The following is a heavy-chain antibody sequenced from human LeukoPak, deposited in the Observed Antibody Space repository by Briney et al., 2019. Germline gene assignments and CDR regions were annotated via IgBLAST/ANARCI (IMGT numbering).Heavy chain of an antibody. D-gene: IGHD4-17*01. CDR2: IYSGGTT. CDR3: ARGDYGSGLDTYAFDI. V-gene: IGHV3-53*01. Sequence: GGSLRLSCAVSGFTVSSDSMNWVRQAPGKGLEWVPVIYSGGTTYYADSVKGRFTLSRDISKNSVYLQMQSLRAEDTAVYYCARGDYGSGLDTYAFDIWGQGTMVTVSS. CDR1: GFTVSSDS. J-gene: IGHJ3*02.